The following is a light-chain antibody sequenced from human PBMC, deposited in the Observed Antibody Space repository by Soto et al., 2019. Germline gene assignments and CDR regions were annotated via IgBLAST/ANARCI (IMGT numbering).Light chain of an antibody. Sequence: DIQMPQYPSTLSASVGDRVTITCRASQSIGSWLAWYQQKPGKAPKLLIYAASSLQSGVPSRFSGSGSGTDFTPTISSLQRDDFAIYYCQQYNPYSRTFGQGTKVDIK. CDR1: QSIGSW. J-gene: IGKJ1*01. CDR2: AAS. V-gene: IGKV1-5*01. CDR3: QQYNPYSRT.